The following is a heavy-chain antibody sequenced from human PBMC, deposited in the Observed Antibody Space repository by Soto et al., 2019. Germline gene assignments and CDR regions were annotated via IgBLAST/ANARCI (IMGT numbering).Heavy chain of an antibody. J-gene: IGHJ6*02. D-gene: IGHD2-2*01. CDR1: GGSISSGGYC. V-gene: IGHV4-31*03. CDR2: IYYSGST. Sequence: SETLSLTCTVAGGSISSGGYCWSWIRQHPGKGLDWIGYIYYSGSTYYNPSLKSRVTISVDTSKNLFSLKLSSVTAADTAVYYCARAVVPAANYGMDVWGQGPTVTVS. CDR3: ARAVVPAANYGMDV.